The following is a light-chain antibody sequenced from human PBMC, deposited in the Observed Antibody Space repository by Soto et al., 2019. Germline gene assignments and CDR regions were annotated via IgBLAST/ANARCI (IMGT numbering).Light chain of an antibody. J-gene: IGLJ3*02. V-gene: IGLV1-40*01. CDR2: GNT. CDR1: SSNIGAGYD. Sequence: QTVVTQPPSVSGAPGQRATISCTGSSSNIGAGYDVHWYQHLPGTAPKLLISGNTNRPSGVPDRFSGSKSGPSASLAIIGLQAEDEADYFCQSYDSSLSGWVFGGGTQLTVL. CDR3: QSYDSSLSGWV.